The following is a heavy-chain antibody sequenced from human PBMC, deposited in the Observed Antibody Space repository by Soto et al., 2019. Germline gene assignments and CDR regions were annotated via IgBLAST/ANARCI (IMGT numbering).Heavy chain of an antibody. D-gene: IGHD6-25*01. CDR1: GFTFSSYA. V-gene: IGHV3-23*01. CDR3: AKYQPMTQRPPCFAH. J-gene: IGHJ4*02. Sequence: GGSLSLSCAASGFTFSSYAMSWVRQAPGKGLEWVSAISGSGGITYYADSVKGRFTISRDNSKNTLYLQMNSLRAEDTAVYYCAKYQPMTQRPPCFAHWGQGTLVTAS. CDR2: ISGSGGIT.